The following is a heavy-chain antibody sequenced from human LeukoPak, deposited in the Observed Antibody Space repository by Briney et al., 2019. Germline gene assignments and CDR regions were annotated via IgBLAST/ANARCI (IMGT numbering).Heavy chain of an antibody. Sequence: LSLTCAVXXGSFSGYYWSWIRQPPGKGLEWIGEINHSGSTNYNPSLKSRVTISVDTSKTQFSLKLSSVTAADTAVYYCAREGSYYDYVWGSYRYPKTYFDYWGQGTLVTVSS. CDR3: AREGSYYDYVWGSYRYPKTYFDY. CDR1: XGSFSGYY. CDR2: INHSGST. J-gene: IGHJ4*02. V-gene: IGHV4-34*01. D-gene: IGHD3-16*02.